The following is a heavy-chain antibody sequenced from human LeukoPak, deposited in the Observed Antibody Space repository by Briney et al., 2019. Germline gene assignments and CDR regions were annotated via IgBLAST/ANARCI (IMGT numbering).Heavy chain of an antibody. Sequence: GGSLRLSCAASGFTFSNFWMHWVRQAPGKGLEWVSRSNVDGSSTSYADSVKGRFTVSRDNAKNTLYLQMTSLRVEDTAVYYCAKDRVDDRSGYYRNFYYGLDVWGLGTTVTVSS. CDR3: AKDRVDDRSGYYRNFYYGLDV. V-gene: IGHV3-74*01. D-gene: IGHD3-22*01. CDR2: SNVDGSST. CDR1: GFTFSNFW. J-gene: IGHJ6*02.